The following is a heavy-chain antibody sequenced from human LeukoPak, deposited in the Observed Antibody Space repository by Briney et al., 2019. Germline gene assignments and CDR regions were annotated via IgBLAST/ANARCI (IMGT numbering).Heavy chain of an antibody. J-gene: IGHJ6*02. Sequence: GGSLRLSCAASGFTFSSYAMHWVRQAPGKGLEWVAVISYDGSNKYYADSVKGRFTISRDNSKNTLYLQMNSLRAEDTAVYYCARWRIAAKLYGMDVWGQGTLVTVSS. CDR3: ARWRIAAKLYGMDV. D-gene: IGHD6-13*01. V-gene: IGHV3-30-3*01. CDR2: ISYDGSNK. CDR1: GFTFSSYA.